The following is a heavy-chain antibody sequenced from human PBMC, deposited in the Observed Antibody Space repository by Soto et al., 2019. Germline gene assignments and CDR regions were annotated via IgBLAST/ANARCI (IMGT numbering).Heavy chain of an antibody. CDR2: GYYSGST. D-gene: IGHD1-26*01. CDR3: ARTPSGSYPNWFDP. Sequence: PSETLSLTCTVSGGFINTYYWSWIRQPPGKALEWIGEGYYSGSTNYNPSLKSRVTISVDTSKNQFSLKLSSVTAADTAVYYCARTPSGSYPNWFDPWGQGTLVTVSS. J-gene: IGHJ5*02. V-gene: IGHV4-59*08. CDR1: GGFINTYY.